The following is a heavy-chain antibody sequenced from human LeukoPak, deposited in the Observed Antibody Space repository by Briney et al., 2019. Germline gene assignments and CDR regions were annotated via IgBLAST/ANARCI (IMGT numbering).Heavy chain of an antibody. V-gene: IGHV1-3*03. J-gene: IGHJ4*02. CDR1: GDDFTKYA. D-gene: IGHD2-21*02. Sequence: GGSVKVSCKASGDDFTKYAVQWVGQAPGQRLEWVGRVDAGNGRTKYSQDFQGRVTISRDTSASIAYMELSSLRSDDMAVYYCARGIWSTTLTAYYLDSWGQGTLVTVSS. CDR3: ARGIWSTTLTAYYLDS. CDR2: VDAGNGRT.